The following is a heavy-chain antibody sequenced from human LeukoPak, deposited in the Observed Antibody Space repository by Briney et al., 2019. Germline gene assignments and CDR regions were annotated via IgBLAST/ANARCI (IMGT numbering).Heavy chain of an antibody. CDR1: GGSISSGIL. Sequence: ETLSLTCTVSGGSISSGILWSWVRQVPGKGLEWVGQTVSEIDGGTTDYATPVKGRFTISRDDSKSTLYLQMNSLKIEDTAVYYCTTDEDWNYARKDVWGQGATVIVSS. CDR3: TTDEDWNYARKDV. D-gene: IGHD1-7*01. V-gene: IGHV3-15*04. J-gene: IGHJ6*02. CDR2: TVSEIDGGTT.